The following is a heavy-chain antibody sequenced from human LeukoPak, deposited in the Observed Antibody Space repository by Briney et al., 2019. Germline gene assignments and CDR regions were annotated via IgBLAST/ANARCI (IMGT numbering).Heavy chain of an antibody. CDR1: GGSFSGYY. CDR3: ARSRAFDY. CDR2: IYYSGST. Sequence: SSETLSLTCAVYGGSFSGYYWSWIRQPPGKGLEWIGYIYYSGSTNYNPSLKSRVTISVDTSKNQFSLKLSSVTAADTAVYYCARSRAFDYWGQGTLVTVSS. J-gene: IGHJ4*02. V-gene: IGHV4-34*01.